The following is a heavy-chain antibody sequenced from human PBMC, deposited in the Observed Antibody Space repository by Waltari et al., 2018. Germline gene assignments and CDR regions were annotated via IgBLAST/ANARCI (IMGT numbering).Heavy chain of an antibody. D-gene: IGHD1-26*01. V-gene: IGHV1-46*01. CDR1: GYTFTSYY. CDR3: ASLHPGIVGEGDY. Sequence: QVQLVQSGAEVKKPGASVKVSCQASGYTFTSYYMHLVRQAPGQGLEWMGIINPSGGSTSYAQKFQGRVTMTRDTSTSTVYMELSSLRSGDTAVYYCASLHPGIVGEGDYWGQGTLVTVSS. CDR2: INPSGGST. J-gene: IGHJ4*02.